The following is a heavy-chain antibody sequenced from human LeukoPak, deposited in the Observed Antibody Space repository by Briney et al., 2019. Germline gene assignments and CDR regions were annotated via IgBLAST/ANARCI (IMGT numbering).Heavy chain of an antibody. V-gene: IGHV4-38-2*01. D-gene: IGHD4-11*01. CDR3: ARQDLDYPFDY. CDR1: GYSISSGYY. CDR2: IYHSGST. J-gene: IGHJ4*02. Sequence: SETLSLTCAVSGYSISSGYYWGWIRPPPGKGLEWIGSIYHSGSTYYNPSLKSRVTISVDTSKNQFSLKLSSVTAADTAVYYCARQDLDYPFDYWGQGTLVTVSS.